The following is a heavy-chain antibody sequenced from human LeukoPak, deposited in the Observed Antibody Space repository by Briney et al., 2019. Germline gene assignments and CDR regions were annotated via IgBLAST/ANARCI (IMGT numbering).Heavy chain of an antibody. D-gene: IGHD2-15*01. J-gene: IGHJ4*02. CDR1: GGSFSGYY. Sequence: KSSETLSLTCAVYGGSFSGYYWSWIRQPPGKGLEWIGEINHSGSTNYNPSLKSRVTISVDTSKNQFSLKLSSVTAADTAVYYCARGLGYCSGGSCYFYFDYWGQGTLVTVSS. CDR2: INHSGST. V-gene: IGHV4-34*01. CDR3: ARGLGYCSGGSCYFYFDY.